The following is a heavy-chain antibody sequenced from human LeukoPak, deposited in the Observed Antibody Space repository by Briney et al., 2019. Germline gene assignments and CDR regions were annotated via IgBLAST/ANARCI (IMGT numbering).Heavy chain of an antibody. J-gene: IGHJ4*02. D-gene: IGHD2-2*02. CDR1: GFTFSSYA. CDR2: ISGSGGST. Sequence: GSLRLSCAASGFTFSSYAMSWVRQAPGKGLEWVSAISGSGGSTYYADSVKGRFTISRDNSKNSLYLQMNSLRAEDTALYYCARAIGVTCISTSCYSFGYWGQGTLVTVSS. V-gene: IGHV3-23*01. CDR3: ARAIGVTCISTSCYSFGY.